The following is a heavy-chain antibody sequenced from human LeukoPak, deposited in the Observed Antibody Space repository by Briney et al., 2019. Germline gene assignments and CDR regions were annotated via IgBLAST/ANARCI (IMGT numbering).Heavy chain of an antibody. D-gene: IGHD2-2*01. Sequence: QTGGSLRLSCAASGFTFNTYGMSWVRQAPGKGLEWVSGISGSGGATYYADSVKGRFTISRDNAKNSLYLQMNSLRAEDTALYYCARGGDGYQLLSHYYYYYMDVWGKGTTVTVSS. CDR1: GFTFNTYG. CDR2: ISGSGGAT. CDR3: ARGGDGYQLLSHYYYYYMDV. V-gene: IGHV3-23*01. J-gene: IGHJ6*03.